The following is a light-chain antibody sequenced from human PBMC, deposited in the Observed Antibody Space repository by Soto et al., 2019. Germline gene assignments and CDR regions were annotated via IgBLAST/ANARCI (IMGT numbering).Light chain of an antibody. J-gene: IGKJ4*01. CDR3: QQRTNWPLT. CDR1: QSVTTF. CDR2: DAS. Sequence: EIVLTQSPVTLSLSPGERATLSCRASQSVTTFLAWYQQKPGQAPRLLIYDASKRATGIPARFSGSGSGTDLTLTISSLEPEDFAVYYCQQRTNWPLTFGGGNKVEIK. V-gene: IGKV3-11*01.